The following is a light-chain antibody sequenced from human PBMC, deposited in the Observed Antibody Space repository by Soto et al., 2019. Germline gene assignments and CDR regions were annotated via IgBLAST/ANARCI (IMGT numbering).Light chain of an antibody. J-gene: IGKJ3*01. CDR2: AAS. V-gene: IGKV3-20*01. CDR3: QQHASAPFS. CDR1: HSINTSF. Sequence: EIVLTQSPGTLSLSPGDRATLSCRASHSINTSFLAWFQQKPGQAPRLLIYAASTRATGIPDRFSGSASETDFTLTINRLEHEDSAVYYCQQHASAPFSLGHGPKADIK.